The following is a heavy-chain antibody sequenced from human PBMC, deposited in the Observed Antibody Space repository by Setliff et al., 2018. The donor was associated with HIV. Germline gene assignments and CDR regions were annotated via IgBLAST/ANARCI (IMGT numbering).Heavy chain of an antibody. V-gene: IGHV3-21*04. Sequence: GESLTISCAASGFTFSDYSVNWVRQAPGKGLEWVSSISGTSTYVDYADSVKGRFTISRDNSKNTLYLQMSSLRVEDTAVYYCVKVSRGTVVRGVILVGYFDYWGQGTLVTVSS. CDR1: GFTFSDYS. CDR3: VKVSRGTVVRGVILVGYFDY. J-gene: IGHJ4*02. CDR2: ISGTSTYV. D-gene: IGHD3-10*02.